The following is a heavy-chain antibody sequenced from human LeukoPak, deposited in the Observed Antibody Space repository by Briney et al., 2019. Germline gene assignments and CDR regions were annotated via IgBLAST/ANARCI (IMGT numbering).Heavy chain of an antibody. V-gene: IGHV3-33*01. CDR2: IWYDGSNK. CDR1: GFTFSSYG. J-gene: IGHJ4*02. D-gene: IGHD3-22*01. CDR3: ARDLRALTYYYDSSGYYPDY. Sequence: GGSLRLSCAASGFTFSSYGMHWVRQAPGKGLEWVAVIWYDGSNKYYADSVKGRFTISRDSSKNTLYLQMNSLRAEDTAVYYCARDLRALTYYYDSSGYYPDYWGQGTLVTVSS.